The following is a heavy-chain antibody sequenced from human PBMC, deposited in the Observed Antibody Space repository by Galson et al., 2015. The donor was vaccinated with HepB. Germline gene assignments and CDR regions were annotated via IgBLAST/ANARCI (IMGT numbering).Heavy chain of an antibody. CDR1: GGTFSTYA. CDR3: ATNYFDSSAYWM. CDR2: IMPIFGTA. V-gene: IGHV1-69*13. D-gene: IGHD3-22*01. J-gene: IGHJ4*02. Sequence: PVKDSCKASGGTFSTYAIDWVRQAHGQEPEWMGGIMPIFGTATYAQNFQGRVTITADESTSTAFMELRSLRSEDTAVYYCATNYFDSSAYWMWGQGTLVTVSS.